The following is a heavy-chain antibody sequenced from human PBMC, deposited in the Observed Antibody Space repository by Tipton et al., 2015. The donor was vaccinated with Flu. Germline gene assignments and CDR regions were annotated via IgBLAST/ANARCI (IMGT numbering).Heavy chain of an antibody. J-gene: IGHJ4*02. Sequence: SLRLSCAASGFSVSFSYMSWVRQVPGKGLEWVSGIRDRGDRTYYADSVKGRFTISRDNSQNTLYLEMSSLRAEDTGLYFCAKAKWYSSSWGPYFDHWGQGTLVTVSS. CDR2: IRDRGDRT. D-gene: IGHD6-13*01. V-gene: IGHV3-53*01. CDR1: GFSVSFSY. CDR3: AKAKWYSSSWGPYFDH.